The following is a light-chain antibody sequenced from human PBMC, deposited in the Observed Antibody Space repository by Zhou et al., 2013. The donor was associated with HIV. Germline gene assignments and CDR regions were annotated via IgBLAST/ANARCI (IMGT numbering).Light chain of an antibody. CDR2: KAS. Sequence: DIQMTQSPSTLSASVGDRVTITCRASQSISYWLAWYQQKPGKAPKLLIYKASSLESGVPSRFSGSGSGTEFTLTISSLQPDDFATYYCQKYNSALFTFGPGTKVDIK. CDR1: QSISYW. CDR3: QKYNSALFT. V-gene: IGKV1-5*03. J-gene: IGKJ3*01.